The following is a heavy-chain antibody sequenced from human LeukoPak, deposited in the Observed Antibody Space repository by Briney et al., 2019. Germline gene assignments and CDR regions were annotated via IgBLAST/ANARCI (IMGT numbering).Heavy chain of an antibody. CDR3: ARDGSAGATSGLDP. D-gene: IGHD1-26*01. CDR1: GFTFSSYG. Sequence: PGRSLRLSCAASGFTFSSYGMHWVRQAPGKGLEWVAVIWYDGSNKYYADSVKGRFTISRDNSKNTLYLQMDSLRAEDTAVYYCARDGSAGATSGLDPWGQGTLVTVSS. J-gene: IGHJ5*02. CDR2: IWYDGSNK. V-gene: IGHV3-33*01.